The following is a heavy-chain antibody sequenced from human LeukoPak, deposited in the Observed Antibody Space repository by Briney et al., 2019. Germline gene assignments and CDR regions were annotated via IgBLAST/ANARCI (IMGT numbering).Heavy chain of an antibody. CDR1: GXTFISYA. V-gene: IGHV3-30*04. Sequence: GGSLRLSWAPSGXTFISYAMHWVRQAPGKGLEWVAVISYDGSHKYYADSVKGRFTISRDNSKNTLYMQMNSLRAEDTAVYYCARGRGGYDGGDLDYWDQGTLVTVSS. CDR3: ARGRGGYDGGDLDY. J-gene: IGHJ4*02. CDR2: ISYDGSHK. D-gene: IGHD5-12*01.